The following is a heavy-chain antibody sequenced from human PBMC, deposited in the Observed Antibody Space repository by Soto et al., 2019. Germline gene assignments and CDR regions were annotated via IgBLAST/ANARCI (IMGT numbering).Heavy chain of an antibody. V-gene: IGHV4-38-2*01. CDR1: CYSVSRGYY. CDR2: IYHTGSN. D-gene: IGHD2-15*01. J-gene: IGHJ5*02. Sequence: SETLSLTCAVSCYSVSRGYYWGWIRHPPGKGLEWIGTIYHTGSNYYNQSLKSRVTISVDTSKTQFSMKLSSVPDADTAVYYCARVIVVVPDTHWFEPWGQASMVTVSS. CDR3: ARVIVVVPDTHWFEP.